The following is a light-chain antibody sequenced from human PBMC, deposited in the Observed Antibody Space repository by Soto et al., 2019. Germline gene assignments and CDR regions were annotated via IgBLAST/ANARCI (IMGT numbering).Light chain of an antibody. CDR3: QQTYSSPWT. CDR1: QSITNS. Sequence: DIQMTQSPSSLSASLGDRVTITCRASQSITNSLNWYRHNPGQAPKLLIYASSSLQGGVTSRFSGRGSGTDFTLTISSLQPEDFATYYCQQTYSSPWTFGQGTKVEIK. V-gene: IGKV1-39*01. CDR2: ASS. J-gene: IGKJ1*01.